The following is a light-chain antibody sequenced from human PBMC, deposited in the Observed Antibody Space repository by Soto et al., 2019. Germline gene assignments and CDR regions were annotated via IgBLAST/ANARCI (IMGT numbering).Light chain of an antibody. CDR3: QQYNNWPPMIT. Sequence: EIVLTQSPGTLSLSPWERATLSCRTSQSVSNNYLAWYQQKPGQAPRLLIYGASTRATGIPARFSGSGSGTEFTLTISSLQSEDFAVYYCQQYNNWPPMITFGQGTRLEIK. J-gene: IGKJ5*01. CDR1: QSVSNN. CDR2: GAS. V-gene: IGKV3-15*01.